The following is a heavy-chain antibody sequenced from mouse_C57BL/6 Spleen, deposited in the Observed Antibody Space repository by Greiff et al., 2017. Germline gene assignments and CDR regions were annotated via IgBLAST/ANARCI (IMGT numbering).Heavy chain of an antibody. D-gene: IGHD2-3*01. CDR3: ARDGPSNFDV. V-gene: IGHV1-52*01. Sequence: VQLQQPGAELVRPGSSVKLSCKASGYTFTSYWMHWVKQRPIQGLEWIGNIDPSDSETHYNQKFKDKATLTVDKSSGTAYMQLSSLTSEDSAVYYCARDGPSNFDVWGTGTTVTVSS. CDR2: IDPSDSET. CDR1: GYTFTSYW. J-gene: IGHJ1*03.